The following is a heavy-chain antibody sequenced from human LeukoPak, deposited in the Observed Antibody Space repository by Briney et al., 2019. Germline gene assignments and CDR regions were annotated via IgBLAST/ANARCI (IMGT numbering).Heavy chain of an antibody. D-gene: IGHD3-9*01. CDR3: ARHMYYDILTGYYINWFDP. CDR2: IYYTGTT. Sequence: SETLSLTCIVSGGSINSGSDYWAWIRQSPGKGLEWIGSIYYTGTTYYNPSLKSRVAISVDTSENQFSLKLTSVTAADTAVYYCARHMYYDILTGYYINWFDPWGQGTLVTVSS. V-gene: IGHV4-39*01. CDR1: GGSINSGSDY. J-gene: IGHJ5*02.